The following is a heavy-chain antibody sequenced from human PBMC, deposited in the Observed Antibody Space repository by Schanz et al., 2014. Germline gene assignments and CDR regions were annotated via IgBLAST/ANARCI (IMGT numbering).Heavy chain of an antibody. CDR3: ARDGDFDY. J-gene: IGHJ4*02. Sequence: VQLVESGGGVVQPGRSLRLSCVASGFRFDDYAMHWVRQAPGKGLEWVSGIGGSGDSTHYADSVKGRFIISRDNSKNTLYLQVNSLRAEDTAVYYCARDGDFDYWGQGTLXTVSS. CDR1: GFRFDDYA. V-gene: IGHV3-23*04. CDR2: IGGSGDST.